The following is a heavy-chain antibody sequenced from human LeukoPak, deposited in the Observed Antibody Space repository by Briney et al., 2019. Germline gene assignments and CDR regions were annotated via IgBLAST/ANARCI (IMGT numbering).Heavy chain of an antibody. V-gene: IGHV1-3*01. CDR2: INAGNGNT. D-gene: IGHD6-13*01. Sequence: ASVKVSCKASGYTFTSYAMHWVRQAPGQRLEWMGWINAGNGNTKYSQKFQGRVTITRDTSASTAYMELSSLRSEDTAVYYCAREGLRHMKYSSSWYANRWGQGTLVTVSS. CDR3: AREGLRHMKYSSSWYANR. J-gene: IGHJ4*02. CDR1: GYTFTSYA.